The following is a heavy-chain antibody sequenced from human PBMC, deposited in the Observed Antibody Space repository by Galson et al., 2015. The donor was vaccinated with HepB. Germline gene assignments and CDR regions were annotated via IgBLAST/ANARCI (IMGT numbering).Heavy chain of an antibody. CDR1: GFTFSSYG. V-gene: IGHV3-33*08. CDR2: IWYDGSNK. J-gene: IGHJ6*02. Sequence: SLRLSCAASGFTFSSYGMHWVRQAPGKGLQWVAVIWYDGSNKYYADSVKGRFTISRDDSKNTLYLQMNSLRAEDTAVYYCGRDLTLRGAYYGMDVWGQGTTVTVSS. D-gene: IGHD4-17*01. CDR3: GRDLTLRGAYYGMDV.